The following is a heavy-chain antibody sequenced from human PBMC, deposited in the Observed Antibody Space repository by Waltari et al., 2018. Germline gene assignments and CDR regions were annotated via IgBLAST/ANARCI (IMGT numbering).Heavy chain of an antibody. J-gene: IGHJ6*03. Sequence: QVQLVQSGAEVKKPGSSVKVSCKTSGDSFSNYPIAWVRQAPGHGLEWMGGVIPMNGIKNSPQKSRGRIPITAARGPSTPYMGLSGLTSGATAVYYCASPGGGGFRYYYFYMDVWGKGTTVTVSS. CDR2: VIPMNGIK. D-gene: IGHD3-16*02. CDR1: GDSFSNYP. CDR3: ASPGGGGFRYYYFYMDV. V-gene: IGHV1-69*10.